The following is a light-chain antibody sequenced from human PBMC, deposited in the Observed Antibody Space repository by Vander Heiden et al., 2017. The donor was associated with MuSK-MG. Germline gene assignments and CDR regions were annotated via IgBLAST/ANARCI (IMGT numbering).Light chain of an antibody. V-gene: IGLV2-14*01. CDR1: SSDVGPYNY. CDR3: SSFTTTSGYV. J-gene: IGLJ1*01. CDR2: HVS. Sequence: QSALTQPASVSVSPGQSITLSCTGTSSDVGPYNYVSWYQQHPGKAPKLVIYHVSNRPSGVSYRFSGSKSGNTASLTISGLQAEDEADYYCSSFTTTSGYVFGTGTKVSVL.